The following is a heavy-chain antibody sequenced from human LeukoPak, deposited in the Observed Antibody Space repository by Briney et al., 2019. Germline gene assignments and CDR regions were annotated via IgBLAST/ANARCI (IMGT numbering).Heavy chain of an antibody. CDR2: IYYSGST. Sequence: PSQTLSLTCTVSGGSISSGDYYWSWIRQPPGKGLEWIGYIYYSGSTYYNPSLKSRVTISVDTSKNQFSLKLSSVTAADTAVYYCARSGYSYGYVVDYWGQGTLVPVSS. CDR3: ARSGYSYGYVVDY. CDR1: GGSISSGDYY. V-gene: IGHV4-30-4*01. D-gene: IGHD5-18*01. J-gene: IGHJ4*02.